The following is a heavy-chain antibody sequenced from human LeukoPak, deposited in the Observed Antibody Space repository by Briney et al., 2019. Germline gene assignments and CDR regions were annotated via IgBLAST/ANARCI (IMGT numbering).Heavy chain of an antibody. V-gene: IGHV4-4*07. CDR2: IYTRGST. J-gene: IGHJ3*02. Sequence: SETLSLTCTVSGGSISSYYWSWIRKPAGKGLGWIGRIYTRGSTNYNPSLKSRVTMSVDTSKNQFSLKLSSVTAADTAVYYCASKIGATGAFDIWGQGTMVTVSS. D-gene: IGHD4/OR15-4a*01. CDR3: ASKIGATGAFDI. CDR1: GGSISSYY.